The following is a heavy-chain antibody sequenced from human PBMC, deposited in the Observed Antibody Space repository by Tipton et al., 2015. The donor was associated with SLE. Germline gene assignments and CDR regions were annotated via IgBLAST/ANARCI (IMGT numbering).Heavy chain of an antibody. CDR3: ASQGGSSWSRDY. D-gene: IGHD6-13*01. J-gene: IGHJ4*02. V-gene: IGHV4-31*03. CDR1: GGSISSGGYY. CDR2: IYYSGST. Sequence: TLSLTCTVSGGSISSGGYYWSWIRQHPGKGLEWIGYIYYSGSTYYNPSLKSRVTISVDTSKNQFSLRLSSVTAADTAVYYCASQGGSSWSRDYWGQGTLVTVSS.